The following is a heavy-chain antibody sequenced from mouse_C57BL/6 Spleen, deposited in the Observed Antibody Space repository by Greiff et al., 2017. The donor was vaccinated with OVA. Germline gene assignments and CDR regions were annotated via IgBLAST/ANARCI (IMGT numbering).Heavy chain of an antibody. V-gene: IGHV5-17*01. CDR1: GFTFSDYG. CDR2: ISSGSSTI. Sequence: EVKLVESGGGLVKPGGSLKLSCAASGFTFSDYGMHWVRQAPEKGLEWVAYISSGSSTIYYADTVKGRFTISRDNAKNTLFLQMTSLRSEDTAMYYCARKELGLWFAYWGQGTLVTVSA. J-gene: IGHJ3*01. D-gene: IGHD4-1*01. CDR3: ARKELGLWFAY.